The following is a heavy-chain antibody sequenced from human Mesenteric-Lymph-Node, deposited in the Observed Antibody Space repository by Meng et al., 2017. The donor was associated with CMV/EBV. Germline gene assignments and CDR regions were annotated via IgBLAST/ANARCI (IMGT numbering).Heavy chain of an antibody. J-gene: IGHJ4*02. CDR3: ARRGNYDSDYSEY. Sequence: QWQLQESGPGLVKPSETLSLSCIVSGDSISNSTYYWTWIRQPPGKGLEWIGSVHHSGTTYYNPSLKGRLTISVDTSANLFSLRLTTVTAADTATYYCARRGNYDSDYSEYWGQGTLVTVSS. CDR1: GDSISNSTYY. V-gene: IGHV4-39*01. CDR2: VHHSGTT. D-gene: IGHD3-22*01.